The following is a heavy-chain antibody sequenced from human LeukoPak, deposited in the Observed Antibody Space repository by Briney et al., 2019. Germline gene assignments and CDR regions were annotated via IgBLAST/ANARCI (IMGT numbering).Heavy chain of an antibody. CDR2: IRYDGSIQ. D-gene: IGHD2-2*01. V-gene: IGHV3-30*02. Sequence: GGSLRLSCAASGFTFSSYGMHWVRQAPGKGLEWVAFIRYDGSIQYHADSVKGRFTISRDNSKNMLYLQMNSLKTEDPAVYYCTTDRDCSSTSCYLNWFDPWGQGTLVTVSS. CDR3: TTDRDCSSTSCYLNWFDP. J-gene: IGHJ5*02. CDR1: GFTFSSYG.